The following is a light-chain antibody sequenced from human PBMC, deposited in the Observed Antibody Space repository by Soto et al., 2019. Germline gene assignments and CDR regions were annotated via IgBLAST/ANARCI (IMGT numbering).Light chain of an antibody. Sequence: QSVLTQPPSASGSPGQSVTISCTGTSSDIGGYNYVSWYQHRPDKVPKLIIYQVFRRPSGVPDRFSGSKSGNTAFLTVSGLQADDEADYYCTSYAGANNYYLFGPGTKLTVL. CDR3: TSYAGANNYYL. CDR2: QVF. V-gene: IGLV2-8*01. CDR1: SSDIGGYNY. J-gene: IGLJ1*01.